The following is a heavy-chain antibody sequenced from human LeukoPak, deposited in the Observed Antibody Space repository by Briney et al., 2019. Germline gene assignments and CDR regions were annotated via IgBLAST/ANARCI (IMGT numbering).Heavy chain of an antibody. D-gene: IGHD3-9*01. V-gene: IGHV4-59*08. CDR3: ARRNVLTEGEAFDI. CDR1: GGSTSSYY. CDR2: IYNSRST. J-gene: IGHJ3*02. Sequence: SETLSLTCTVSGGSTSSYYWTWIRQPPGEGLEWIGCIYNSRSTNYNPSLNSRVTISADASKNQFSLKLNSVTAADTAVYYCARRNVLTEGEAFDIWGQGTMVTVSS.